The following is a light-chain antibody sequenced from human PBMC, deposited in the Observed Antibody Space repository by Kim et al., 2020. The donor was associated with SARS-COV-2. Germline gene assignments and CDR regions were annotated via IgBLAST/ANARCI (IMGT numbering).Light chain of an antibody. CDR2: QDT. CDR1: KMGYTN. J-gene: IGLJ2*01. V-gene: IGLV3-1*01. CDR3: QAWDSSTVV. Sequence: SGVPGQTPTISCSGDKMGYTNACWYHQKPGRSPVVVIYQDTQRSSGTPERFSGSSSGNTATLTIRGTRALDEDDYSCQAWDSSTVVFGGGTQLTVL.